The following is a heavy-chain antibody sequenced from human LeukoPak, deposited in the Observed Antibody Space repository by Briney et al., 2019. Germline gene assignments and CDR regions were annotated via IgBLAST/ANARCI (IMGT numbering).Heavy chain of an antibody. CDR1: GFTFSNYA. CDR3: AKNRMDFWSGDYMDV. J-gene: IGHJ6*03. V-gene: IGHV3-30*18. Sequence: SGGSLRLSCAASGFTFSNYAMHWVRQAPGKGLEWVSIISFDGSNKYYADSVKGRFTISRDNSKNTLYLQMNSLRAEDTAVYYCAKNRMDFWSGDYMDVWGKGTTVTVSS. CDR2: ISFDGSNK. D-gene: IGHD3-3*01.